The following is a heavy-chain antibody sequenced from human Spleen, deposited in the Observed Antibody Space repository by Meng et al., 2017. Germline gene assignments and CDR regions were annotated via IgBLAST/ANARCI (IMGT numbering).Heavy chain of an antibody. Sequence: QVQLQELGAGLLKPSETLPLTCVVSGGSFSDYYWSWIRQPPGKGLEWIGEINHSGSTNYNPSLESRATISVDTSQNNLSLKLSSVTAADSAVYYCAHDSSSWSVGANWGQGTLVTVSS. CDR1: GGSFSDYY. D-gene: IGHD6-13*01. V-gene: IGHV4-34*01. CDR3: AHDSSSWSVGAN. CDR2: INHSGST. J-gene: IGHJ4*02.